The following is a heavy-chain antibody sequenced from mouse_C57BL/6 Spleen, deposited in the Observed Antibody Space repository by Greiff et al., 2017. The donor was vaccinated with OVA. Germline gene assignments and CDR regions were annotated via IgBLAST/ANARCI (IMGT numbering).Heavy chain of an antibody. CDR3: ARENLRGYAMDY. V-gene: IGHV5-16*01. CDR2: INYDGSST. D-gene: IGHD3-3*01. CDR1: GFTFSDYY. Sequence: EVQLVESEGGLVQPGSSMKLSCTASGFTFSDYYMAWVRQVPEKGLEWVANINYDGSSTYYLDSLKSRFIISRDNAKNILYLQMSSLKSEDTATYYCARENLRGYAMDYWGQGTSVTVSS. J-gene: IGHJ4*01.